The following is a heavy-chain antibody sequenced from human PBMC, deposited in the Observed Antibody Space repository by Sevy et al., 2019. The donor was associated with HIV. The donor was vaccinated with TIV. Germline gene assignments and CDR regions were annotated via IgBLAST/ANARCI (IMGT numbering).Heavy chain of an antibody. CDR2: ISDSGTTT. V-gene: IGHV3-23*01. D-gene: IGHD1-26*01. CDR1: GFTFSSHA. CDR3: ARAFTGGYQQPFDY. J-gene: IGHJ4*02. Sequence: GGSLRLSCAASGFTFSSHAMSWVRQAPGKGLEWVSAISDSGTTTYYEDSVKGRFTISRDNSKNTLYLQMDGLRAEDTAIYYCARAFTGGYQQPFDYWGQGTRVTVSS.